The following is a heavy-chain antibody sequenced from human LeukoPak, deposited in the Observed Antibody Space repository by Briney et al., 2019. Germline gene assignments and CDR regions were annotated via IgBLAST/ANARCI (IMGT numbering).Heavy chain of an antibody. V-gene: IGHV4-39*07. D-gene: IGHD6-19*01. CDR2: IYYSGTS. Sequence: SETLSLTCAVSGGSLSSSSYYWDWIRQPPGKGLEWIATIYYSGTSYYNPSLRSRVTMSVDTAKSQFSVKLRSMTAADTSVFFCARARGSSSGWGHYYYTLDVWGQGTTVTVSS. CDR3: ARARGSSSGWGHYYYTLDV. J-gene: IGHJ6*02. CDR1: GGSLSSSSYY.